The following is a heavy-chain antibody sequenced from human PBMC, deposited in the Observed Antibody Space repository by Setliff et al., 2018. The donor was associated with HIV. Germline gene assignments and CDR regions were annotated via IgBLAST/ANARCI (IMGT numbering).Heavy chain of an antibody. V-gene: IGHV4-31*03. CDR2: IYYSGTT. Sequence: SETLSLTCSVSGGSILSGGYYWSWIRQHPGRGLEWIGYIYYSGTTTYNPSLKSRVTISVDTSKNQFSLKLSSVTAADTAVYYCARQDSYSYGYNYFDYWGQGTLVTVS. J-gene: IGHJ4*02. CDR3: ARQDSYSYGYNYFDY. CDR1: GGSILSGGYY. D-gene: IGHD5-18*01.